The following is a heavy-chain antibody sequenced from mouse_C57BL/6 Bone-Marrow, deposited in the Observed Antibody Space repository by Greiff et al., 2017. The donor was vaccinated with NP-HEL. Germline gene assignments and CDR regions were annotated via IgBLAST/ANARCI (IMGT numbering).Heavy chain of an antibody. CDR1: GYTFTSYW. D-gene: IGHD2-4*01. J-gene: IGHJ2*01. CDR2: IDPSDSYT. Sequence: VQLQQSGAELVRPGTSVKLSCKASGYTFTSYWMHWVKQRPGQGLEWIGVIDPSDSYTNYNQKFKGKATLTVDTSSSTAYMQLSSLTSEDSAVYYCARGLDWGQGTTLTVSS. CDR3: ARGLD. V-gene: IGHV1-59*01.